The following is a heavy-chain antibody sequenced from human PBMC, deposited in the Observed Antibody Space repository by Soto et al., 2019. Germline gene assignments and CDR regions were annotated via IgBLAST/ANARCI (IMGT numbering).Heavy chain of an antibody. V-gene: IGHV1-69*13. J-gene: IGHJ6*02. CDR1: GGTFSSYA. Sequence: ASVKVSCKASGGTFSSYAISWVRQAPGQGLEWMGGIIPIFGTANYAQKFQGRVTITADESTSTAYMELSSLRSEDTAVYYCARDPRGLRGYYGMDVWGQGTTVTVSS. D-gene: IGHD3-10*01. CDR2: IIPIFGTA. CDR3: ARDPRGLRGYYGMDV.